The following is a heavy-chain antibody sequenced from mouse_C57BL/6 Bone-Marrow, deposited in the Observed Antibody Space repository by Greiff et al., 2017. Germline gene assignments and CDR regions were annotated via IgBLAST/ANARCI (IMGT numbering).Heavy chain of an antibody. CDR2: IDPENGDT. Sequence: VQLQQSGAELVRPGASVKLSCTASGFNIKDDYMHWVKQRPEQGLEWIGWIDPENGDTEYASKFQGKATITADTSSNTAYLQLSSLTSEDTAVYYCTTGGDYGGFYYAMDYWGQGTSGTVSS. CDR1: GFNIKDDY. V-gene: IGHV14-4*01. CDR3: TTGGDYGGFYYAMDY. J-gene: IGHJ4*01. D-gene: IGHD2-4*01.